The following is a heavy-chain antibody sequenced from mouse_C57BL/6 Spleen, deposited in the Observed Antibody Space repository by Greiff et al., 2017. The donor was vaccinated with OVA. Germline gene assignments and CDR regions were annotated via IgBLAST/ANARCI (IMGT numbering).Heavy chain of an antibody. Sequence: EVKLMESGGGLVKPGGSLKLSCAASGFTFSDYGMHWVRQAPEKGLEWVAYISSGSSTIYYADTVKGRFTISRDNAKNTLFLQMTRLRSEDTAMYYCARPYYGSTIYWYFDVWGTGTTVTVSS. V-gene: IGHV5-17*01. D-gene: IGHD1-1*01. J-gene: IGHJ1*03. CDR1: GFTFSDYG. CDR3: ARPYYGSTIYWYFDV. CDR2: ISSGSSTI.